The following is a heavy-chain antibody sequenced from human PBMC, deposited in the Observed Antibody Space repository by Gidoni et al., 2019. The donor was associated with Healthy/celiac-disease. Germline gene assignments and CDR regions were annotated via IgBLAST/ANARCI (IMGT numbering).Heavy chain of an antibody. Sequence: QLQLQESGPGLVKPSETLSLPCTVSGCSISSSSYYWGWIRQPPGKGLEWIGSIYYSGSTYYNPSLKSRVTISVDTSKNQFSLKLSSVTAADTAVYYCARQRDMQQGGNWFDPWGQGTLVTVSS. V-gene: IGHV4-39*01. CDR1: GCSISSSSYY. CDR3: ARQRDMQQGGNWFDP. J-gene: IGHJ5*02. D-gene: IGHD3-16*01. CDR2: IYYSGST.